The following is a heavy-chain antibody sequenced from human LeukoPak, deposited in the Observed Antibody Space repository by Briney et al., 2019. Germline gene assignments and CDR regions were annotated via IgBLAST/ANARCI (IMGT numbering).Heavy chain of an antibody. D-gene: IGHD3-22*01. Sequence: GGSLRLSCAASGFTFSSYAMSWVRQAPGKGLEWVSAISGSGGSTYHADSVKGRFTISRDNSKNTLYLQMNSLRAEDTAVYYCAKGDQYYYDSSGYSPVYWGQGTLVTVSS. CDR3: AKGDQYYYDSSGYSPVY. V-gene: IGHV3-23*01. CDR2: ISGSGGST. CDR1: GFTFSSYA. J-gene: IGHJ4*02.